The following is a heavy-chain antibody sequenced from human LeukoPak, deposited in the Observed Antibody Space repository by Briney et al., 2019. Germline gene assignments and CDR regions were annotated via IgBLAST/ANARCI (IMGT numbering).Heavy chain of an antibody. Sequence: GGSLRLSCAASGFTFSSYEMNWVRQAPGKGLEWVSYISSSGSTIYYADSVKGRFTISRDNAKNSLYLQMNSLRAEDTAVYYCARDHIVVVPAAADASDIWGQGTMVTVSS. CDR2: ISSSGSTI. D-gene: IGHD2-2*01. CDR3: ARDHIVVVPAAADASDI. CDR1: GFTFSSYE. V-gene: IGHV3-48*03. J-gene: IGHJ3*02.